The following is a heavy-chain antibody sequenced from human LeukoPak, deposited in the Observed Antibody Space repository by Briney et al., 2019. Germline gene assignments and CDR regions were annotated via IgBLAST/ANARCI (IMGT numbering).Heavy chain of an antibody. CDR2: IFYIGST. CDR1: GGSISSSKYT. CDR3: ARSGIVGATIFDY. D-gene: IGHD1-26*01. J-gene: IGHJ4*02. V-gene: IGHV4-39*07. Sequence: SETLSLTCTVPGGSISSSKYTWGWIRQPPDKGLEGIGNIFYIGSTYYNPSLKSRVTISIDTSKNQFSLKLSSVTAADTAIYYCARSGIVGATIFDYWGQGTLVTVSS.